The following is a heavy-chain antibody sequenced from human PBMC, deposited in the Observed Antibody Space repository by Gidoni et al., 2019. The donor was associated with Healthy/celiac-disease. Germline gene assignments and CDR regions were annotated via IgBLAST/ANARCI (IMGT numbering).Heavy chain of an antibody. Sequence: QVQLQESGPGLVKPSETLSLTCTVSGGSISSYYWSWIRQPPGKGLEWIGYIYYSGSTNYNPSLNSRVTISVDTSKNQFSLKLSSVTAADTAVYYCARDAVGARSGAFDIWGQGTMVTVSS. V-gene: IGHV4-59*01. J-gene: IGHJ3*02. CDR3: ARDAVGARSGAFDI. CDR2: IYYSGST. D-gene: IGHD1-26*01. CDR1: GGSISSYY.